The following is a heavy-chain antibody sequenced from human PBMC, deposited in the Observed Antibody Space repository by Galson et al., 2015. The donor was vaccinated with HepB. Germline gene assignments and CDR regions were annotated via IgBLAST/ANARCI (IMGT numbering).Heavy chain of an antibody. V-gene: IGHV4-39*01. CDR3: ARRGVFGVVITDDS. CDR2: VYYSGTT. CDR1: GGSISSTSYY. Sequence: TLSLTCTVSGGSISSTSYYWGWIRQPSGKGPEWIGTVYYSGTTFYNPSLRRRVTISIDTSKNQVPLKLTSVTAADTAVYYCARRGVFGVVITDDSWGQGTLVTVSS. J-gene: IGHJ4*02. D-gene: IGHD3-3*01.